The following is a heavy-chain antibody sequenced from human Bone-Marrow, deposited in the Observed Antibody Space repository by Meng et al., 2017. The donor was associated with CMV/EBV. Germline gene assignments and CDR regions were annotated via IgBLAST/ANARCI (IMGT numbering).Heavy chain of an antibody. CDR3: ARERNDAFDI. CDR1: GGSVNNYY. Sequence: SETLSLTCTVSGGSVNNYYWSWIRQPPGKGLGWIGYIYYSGSTNYNPFFKSRVTISVDASKNYFSLNLRSVTAADTAVYYCARERNDAFDIWGQGTMVTVSS. J-gene: IGHJ3*02. CDR2: IYYSGST. D-gene: IGHD1-1*01. V-gene: IGHV4-59*02.